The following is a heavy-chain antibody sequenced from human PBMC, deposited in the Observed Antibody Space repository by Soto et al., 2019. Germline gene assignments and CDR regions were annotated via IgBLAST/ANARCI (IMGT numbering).Heavy chain of an antibody. Sequence: ETLSLTCAVYGGSFSGYYWSWIRQPPGKGLEWIGEINHSGSTNYNPSLKSRVTISVDTSKNQFSLKLSSVTAADTAVYYCARRGRITIFGVATTGFDYWGQGTLVTVSS. J-gene: IGHJ4*02. D-gene: IGHD3-3*01. CDR1: GGSFSGYY. CDR2: INHSGST. CDR3: ARRGRITIFGVATTGFDY. V-gene: IGHV4-34*01.